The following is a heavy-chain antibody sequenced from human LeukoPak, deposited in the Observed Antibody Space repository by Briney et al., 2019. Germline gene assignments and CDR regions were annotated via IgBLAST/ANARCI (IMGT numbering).Heavy chain of an antibody. J-gene: IGHJ4*02. CDR3: TTEPPPRIVVVPAGG. Sequence: GGSLRLSCAASGFTFSNAWMSWVRQAPGKGLEWVGRIKSKTDGWTTDYAAPVKGRFTISRDDSKDTLYLQMNSLKTEDTAVYYCTTEPPPRIVVVPAGGWGQGTLVTVSS. CDR1: GFTFSNAW. CDR2: IKSKTDGWTT. D-gene: IGHD2-2*01. V-gene: IGHV3-15*01.